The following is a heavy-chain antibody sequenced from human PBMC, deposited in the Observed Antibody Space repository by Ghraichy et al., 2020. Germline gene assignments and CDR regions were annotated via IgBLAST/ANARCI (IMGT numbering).Heavy chain of an antibody. V-gene: IGHV4-59*01. CDR2: IYYSGST. CDR1: GGSISSYY. Sequence: SETLSLTCTVSGGSISSYYWSWIRQPPGKGLEWIGYIYYSGSTNYNPSLKSRVTISVDTSKNQFSLKLSSVTAADTAVYYCARWREGAALDYWGQGTLVTVSS. CDR3: ARWREGAALDY. D-gene: IGHD1-26*01. J-gene: IGHJ4*02.